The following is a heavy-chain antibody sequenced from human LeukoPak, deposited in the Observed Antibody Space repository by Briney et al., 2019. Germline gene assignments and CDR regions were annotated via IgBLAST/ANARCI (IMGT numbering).Heavy chain of an antibody. CDR3: ARGFGYFDY. V-gene: IGHV4-39*07. Sequence: SETLSLTCSVSGGSISSSSHYWGWIRQPPGKGLEWIGSFYYSGSTYYNPSLKSRVTISVDTSKNQFSLKLSSVTAADTAVYYCARGFGYFDYWGQGTLVTVSS. CDR2: FYYSGST. D-gene: IGHD3-16*01. CDR1: GGSISSSSHY. J-gene: IGHJ4*02.